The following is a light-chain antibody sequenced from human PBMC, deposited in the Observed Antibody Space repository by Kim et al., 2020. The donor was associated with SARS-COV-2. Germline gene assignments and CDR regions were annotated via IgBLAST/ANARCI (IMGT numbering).Light chain of an antibody. CDR1: SSDVGGYDY. J-gene: IGLJ2*01. Sequence: QSVLTQPASVSGSPGQSITISCTGTSSDVGGYDYVSWYQQHPGKAPKLIIYEVSNRPSGVSNRFSGSKSGNTASLTISGLQAADEADYYCSSYTSSNSVVFGGGTKVTVL. CDR2: EVS. CDR3: SSYTSSNSVV. V-gene: IGLV2-14*01.